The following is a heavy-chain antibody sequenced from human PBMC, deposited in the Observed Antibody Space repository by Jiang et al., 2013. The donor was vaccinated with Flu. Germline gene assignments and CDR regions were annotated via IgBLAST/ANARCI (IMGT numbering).Heavy chain of an antibody. Sequence: KPTQTLTLTCSFSGFSFNTDEVGVGWVRQPPGKALEWLALIYWDDDERYNPALRNRLTITKDISKNQVVLTMTNMDPVDTATYYCAHKEERLLYYFDYWGQGTLVTVSS. J-gene: IGHJ4*02. CDR3: AHKEERLLYYFDY. V-gene: IGHV2-5*02. CDR1: GFSFNTDEVG. D-gene: IGHD1-26*01. CDR2: IYWDDDE.